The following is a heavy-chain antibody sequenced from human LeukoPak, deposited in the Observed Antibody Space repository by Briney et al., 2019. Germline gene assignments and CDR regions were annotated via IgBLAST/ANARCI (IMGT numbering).Heavy chain of an antibody. V-gene: IGHV4-4*07. CDR2: IYSSGTI. D-gene: IGHD3-10*01. CDR3: TRDSGTTGEVKFDP. J-gene: IGHJ5*02. Sequence: PSETLSLTCSVSGGSISSYYWSWIRQPAGKGLEWIGRIYSSGTITYNPSRQSRVTMSVNTSKNEFSLKMSSVTAADTAVYYCTRDSGTTGEVKFDPWGQGTLVAVSS. CDR1: GGSISSYY.